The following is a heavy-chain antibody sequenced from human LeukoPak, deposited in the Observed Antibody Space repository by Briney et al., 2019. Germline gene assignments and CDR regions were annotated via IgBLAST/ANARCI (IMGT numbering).Heavy chain of an antibody. CDR2: IYNSAST. CDR1: GGSISSGSYY. D-gene: IGHD4-17*01. CDR3: ATNKTMVTTAELFDP. J-gene: IGHJ5*02. V-gene: IGHV4-39*01. Sequence: PSETLSLTCTVSGGSISSGSYYWAWIRQSPGKGLKWIGSIYNSASTYYNPSFKSRVTLSVDTSRNQFSLNLRSVTATDTGMYYCATNKTMVTTAELFDPWGQGTLVIVSS.